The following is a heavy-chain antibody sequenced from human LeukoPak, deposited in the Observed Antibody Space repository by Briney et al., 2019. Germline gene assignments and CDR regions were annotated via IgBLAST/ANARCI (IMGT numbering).Heavy chain of an antibody. CDR1: GGSISSSSYY. CDR3: ARHTYDFWSGQDY. CDR2: IYYSGST. J-gene: IGHJ4*02. Sequence: PSETLSLTCTVSGGSISSSSYYWGWIRQPPGKGLEWIGSIYYSGSTYYNPSLKSRVTISVDTSKNQFSLKLSSVTAADTAVYYCARHTYDFWSGQDYWGQGTLVTVSS. V-gene: IGHV4-39*01. D-gene: IGHD3-3*01.